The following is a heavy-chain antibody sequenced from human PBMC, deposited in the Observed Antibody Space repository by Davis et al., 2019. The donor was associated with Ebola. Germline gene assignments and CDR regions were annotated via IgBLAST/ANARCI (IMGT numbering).Heavy chain of an antibody. V-gene: IGHV1-8*01. Sequence: ASVKVSCKASGYTFTTYDINWVRQATGQGLAWMGWMNPDSGNTGYAQKFQGRVTMTRDTSITTAYMELSSLSSDDTAVYYCTRGIARRRSGSWFDPWGQGTPVTVSS. CDR2: MNPDSGNT. CDR1: GYTFTTYD. J-gene: IGHJ5*02. D-gene: IGHD2-15*01. CDR3: TRGIARRRSGSWFDP.